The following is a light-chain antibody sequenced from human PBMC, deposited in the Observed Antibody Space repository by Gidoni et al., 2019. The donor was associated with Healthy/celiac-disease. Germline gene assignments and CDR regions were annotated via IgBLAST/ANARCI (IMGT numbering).Light chain of an antibody. Sequence: EIVMTQPPATLSVSPGERATLSCRASQSVSSNLAWYQQKPGKAPRLLIDGASTRATGIPARFSGSGSGTEFTLTISSLQSEDFAVYYCQQYNNWPRTFGQXTKVEIK. J-gene: IGKJ1*01. V-gene: IGKV3-15*01. CDR3: QQYNNWPRT. CDR1: QSVSSN. CDR2: GAS.